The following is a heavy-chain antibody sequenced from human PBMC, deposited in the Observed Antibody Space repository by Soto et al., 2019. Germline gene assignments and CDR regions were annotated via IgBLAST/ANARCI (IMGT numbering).Heavy chain of an antibody. CDR3: AREAEETFDY. J-gene: IGHJ4*02. V-gene: IGHV3-30-3*01. CDR1: GFTFSSYA. CDR2: ISYDGSNK. Sequence: QVQLVESGGGVVQPGRSLRLSCAASGFTFSSYAMHWVRQAPGKGLEWVAVISYDGSNKYYADSVKGRFTISRDNSKNTLYLKRNSLRAEDTAVYYCAREAEETFDYWGRGTLVTVSA.